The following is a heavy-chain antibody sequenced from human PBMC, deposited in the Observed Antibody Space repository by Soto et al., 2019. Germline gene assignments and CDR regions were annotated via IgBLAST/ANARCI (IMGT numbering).Heavy chain of an antibody. CDR2: INHSGSS. J-gene: IGHJ2*01. CDR1: GGSFSGFY. Sequence: SETLSLTFAVHGGSFSGFYWTWIRQPPGKGLEWILEINHSGSSNYNPPLKSRVTMSLDTSRNQFSLSLNSVTAADTAVYYCARMAGTWYFHXWGRVTLVTVSX. V-gene: IGHV4-34*01. CDR3: ARMAGTWYFHX.